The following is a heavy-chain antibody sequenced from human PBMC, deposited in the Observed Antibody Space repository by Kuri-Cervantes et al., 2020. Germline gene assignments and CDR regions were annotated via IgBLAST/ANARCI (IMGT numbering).Heavy chain of an antibody. V-gene: IGHV3-74*01. CDR1: GFTFSSYW. Sequence: GGSLRLSCAASGFTFSSYWMHWVRQAPGKGLVWVSRINSDGSSTSYADSVKGRFTISRDNAENTLYLQMNSLRAEDTAVYYCARDSARIVGAVDYGYWGQGTLVTVSS. D-gene: IGHD1-26*01. J-gene: IGHJ4*02. CDR2: INSDGSST. CDR3: ARDSARIVGAVDYGY.